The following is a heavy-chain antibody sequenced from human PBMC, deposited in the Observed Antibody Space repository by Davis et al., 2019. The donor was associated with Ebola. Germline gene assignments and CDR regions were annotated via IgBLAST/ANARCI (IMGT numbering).Heavy chain of an antibody. J-gene: IGHJ6*02. V-gene: IGHV3-49*03. CDR1: GFTFGDYV. CDR3: TTGLVSSHFYYGMDV. CDR2: KAYGGTT. Sequence: GSLRLSCTASGFTFGDYVMSWFRQAPGKGLEWVGLKAYGGTTEYAASVKGRFSVSRDDSKHTVYLQMNSLKTEDTAVYYCTTGLVSSHFYYGMDVWGQGTTVIVSS. D-gene: IGHD6-6*01.